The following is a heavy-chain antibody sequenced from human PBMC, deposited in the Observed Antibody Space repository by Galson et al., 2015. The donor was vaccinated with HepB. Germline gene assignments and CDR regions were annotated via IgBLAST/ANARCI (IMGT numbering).Heavy chain of an antibody. J-gene: IGHJ4*02. D-gene: IGHD3-22*01. CDR2: ISGSGGST. CDR3: AKDIYLAGLGSSGPGSFDY. V-gene: IGHV3-23*01. Sequence: SLRLSCAASGFTFSNYAMSWVRQAPGKGLEWVSAISGSGGSTYYADSVKGRFTISRDNSKNTLYLQMNSLRAEDTAVYYCAKDIYLAGLGSSGPGSFDYWGQGTLVTVSS. CDR1: GFTFSNYA.